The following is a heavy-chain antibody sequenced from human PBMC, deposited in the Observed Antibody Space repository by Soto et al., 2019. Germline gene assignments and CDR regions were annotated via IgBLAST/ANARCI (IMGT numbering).Heavy chain of an antibody. CDR1: GFTISSYW. D-gene: IGHD1-26*01. CDR3: ARDRMELLGVYYYYGMDV. Sequence: GGSLRLSCAASGFTISSYWMSWVRQAPGKGLEWVANIKQDGSEKYYVDSVKGRFTISRDNAKNSLYLQMNSLRAEDTAVYYCARDRMELLGVYYYYGMDVWGQGTTVTVSS. J-gene: IGHJ6*02. V-gene: IGHV3-7*05. CDR2: IKQDGSEK.